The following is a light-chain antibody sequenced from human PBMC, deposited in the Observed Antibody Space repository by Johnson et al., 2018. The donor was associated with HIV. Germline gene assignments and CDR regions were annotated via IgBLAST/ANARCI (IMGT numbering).Light chain of an antibody. CDR2: DNN. CDR1: SSNIGNNY. V-gene: IGLV1-51*01. CDR3: GTWDSSLSAYV. Sequence: QSVLTQPPSVSAAPGQKVTISCYGSSSNIGNNYVSWYQQLPGTAPKLLIYDNNKRPSGIPDRFSGSKSGTSATLGITGLQTGDEADYYCGTWDSSLSAYVCGIWTKVTVL. J-gene: IGLJ1*01.